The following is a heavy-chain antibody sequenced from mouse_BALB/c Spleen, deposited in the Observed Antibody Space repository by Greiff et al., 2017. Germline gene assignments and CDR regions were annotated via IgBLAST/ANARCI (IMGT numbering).Heavy chain of an antibody. CDR2: IYPGDGDT. Sequence: VKLQQSGAELARPGASVKLSCKASGYTFTSYWMQWVKQRPGQGLEWIGAIYPGDGDTRYTQKFKGKATLTADKSSSTAYMQLSSLASEDSAVYYCARDITTVDYFDYWGQGTTLTVSS. J-gene: IGHJ2*01. V-gene: IGHV1-87*01. D-gene: IGHD1-1*01. CDR1: GYTFTSYW. CDR3: ARDITTVDYFDY.